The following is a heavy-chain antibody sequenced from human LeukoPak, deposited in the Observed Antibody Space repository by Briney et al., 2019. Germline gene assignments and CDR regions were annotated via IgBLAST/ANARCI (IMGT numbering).Heavy chain of an antibody. V-gene: IGHV4-59*02. CDR1: GGSVSNYY. D-gene: IGHD3-10*01. CDR3: ARVKGREGSTVIIDY. Sequence: SETLSLTCTVSGGSVSNYYWSWIRQSPGKGLEWIGYISHSGSVNYNPSLKSRVTMSADTSKNRFSLKLSSVTAADTAVYYCARVKGREGSTVIIDYWGQGTLVTVSS. CDR2: ISHSGSV. J-gene: IGHJ4*02.